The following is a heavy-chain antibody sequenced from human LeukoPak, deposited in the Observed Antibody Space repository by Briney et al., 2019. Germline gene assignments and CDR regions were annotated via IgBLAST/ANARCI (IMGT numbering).Heavy chain of an antibody. J-gene: IGHJ4*02. Sequence: ASVKVSCKASGYTFTGYYMHWVRQAPGQGLEWMGWINPNSGGTNYAQKFQGRVTMTRDTSISTAYMELSRLRSDDTAVYYRARDPFGYCSSTSCYASDYWGQGTLVTVSS. CDR3: ARDPFGYCSSTSCYASDY. CDR2: INPNSGGT. V-gene: IGHV1-2*02. D-gene: IGHD2-2*01. CDR1: GYTFTGYY.